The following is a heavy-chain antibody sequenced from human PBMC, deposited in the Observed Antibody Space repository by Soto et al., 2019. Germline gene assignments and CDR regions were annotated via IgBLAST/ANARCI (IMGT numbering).Heavy chain of an antibody. CDR1: GFTFSNAW. J-gene: IGHJ6*02. CDR2: IKSKTDGGTT. Sequence: NPGGSLRLSCAASGFTFSNAWMSWVRQAPGKGLEWVGRIKSKTDGGTTDYAAPVKGRFTISRDDSKNTLYLQMNSLKTEDTAVYYCTTVKNSNYLWGDYYGMDVWGQGTTVTVSS. CDR3: TTVKNSNYLWGDYYGMDV. D-gene: IGHD4-4*01. V-gene: IGHV3-15*01.